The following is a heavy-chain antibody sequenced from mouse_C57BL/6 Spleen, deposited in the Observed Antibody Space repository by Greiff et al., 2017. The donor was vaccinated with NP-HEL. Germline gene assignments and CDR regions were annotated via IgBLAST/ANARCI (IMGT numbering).Heavy chain of an antibody. CDR3: ARGSYYGSRHWYFDV. Sequence: VQLQQSGPELVKPGASVKISCKASGYAFSSSWMNWVKQRPGKGLEWIGRIYPGDGDTNYNGKFKGKATLTADKSSSTAYMQLSSLTSEDSAVYFCARGSYYGSRHWYFDVWGTGTTVTVSS. J-gene: IGHJ1*03. V-gene: IGHV1-82*01. D-gene: IGHD1-1*01. CDR2: IYPGDGDT. CDR1: GYAFSSSW.